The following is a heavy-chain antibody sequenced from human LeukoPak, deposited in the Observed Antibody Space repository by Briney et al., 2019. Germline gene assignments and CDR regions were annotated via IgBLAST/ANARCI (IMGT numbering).Heavy chain of an antibody. V-gene: IGHV3-73*01. D-gene: IGHD5-24*01. J-gene: IGHJ4*02. CDR2: IRSKANSYAT. Sequence: PGGSLRLSCAASGFTFSGSAMHWVRQASGKGLEWVRRIRSKANSYATAYAASVKGRFTISRDDSKNTAYLQMNSLKTEDTAVYYCTRSRDGYNAWIFDYWGQGTLVTVSS. CDR3: TRSRDGYNAWIFDY. CDR1: GFTFSGSA.